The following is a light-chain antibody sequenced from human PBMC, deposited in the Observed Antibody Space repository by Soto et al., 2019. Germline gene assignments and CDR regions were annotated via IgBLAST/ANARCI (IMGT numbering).Light chain of an antibody. CDR3: QQHNDWPPIT. V-gene: IGKV3-15*01. J-gene: IGKJ5*01. CDR2: YAS. CDR1: QSVRNN. Sequence: EIMMTQSPATLSVSPGESATLSCRASQSVRNNLAWYQHKPGQAPRLLIYYASTRATGIPARCSGSGSGTEFTLTISSLQSEDFALYYCQQHNDWPPITFGQGTRLEIK.